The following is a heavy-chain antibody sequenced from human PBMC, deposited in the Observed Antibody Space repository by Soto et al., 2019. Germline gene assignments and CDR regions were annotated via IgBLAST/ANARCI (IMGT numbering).Heavy chain of an antibody. J-gene: IGHJ6*02. D-gene: IGHD6-6*01. CDR1: GGSISSSNW. CDR2: IYHSGST. V-gene: IGHV4-4*02. CDR3: ASISSSEYYYYYGMDV. Sequence: PSETLSLTCAVSGGSISSSNWWSWVRQPPGKGLEWIGEIYHSGSTNYNPSLKSRVTISVDKSKNQFSLKLSSVTAADTAVYYCASISSSEYYYYYGMDVWGQGTTVTVSS.